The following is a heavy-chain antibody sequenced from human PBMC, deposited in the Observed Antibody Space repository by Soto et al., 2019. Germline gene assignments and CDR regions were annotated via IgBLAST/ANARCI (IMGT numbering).Heavy chain of an antibody. Sequence: ASVKVSCKASGYTFTSYGISWVRQAPGQGLEWMGWISAYNGNTNYAQKLQGRVTMTTDTSTSTAYMELRSLRSDDTAVYYCATTSIYACSGGRCYSGVYYGMDVWGQGTTVTVSS. V-gene: IGHV1-18*01. CDR1: GYTFTSYG. CDR3: ATTSIYACSGGRCYSGVYYGMDV. J-gene: IGHJ6*02. CDR2: ISAYNGNT. D-gene: IGHD2-15*01.